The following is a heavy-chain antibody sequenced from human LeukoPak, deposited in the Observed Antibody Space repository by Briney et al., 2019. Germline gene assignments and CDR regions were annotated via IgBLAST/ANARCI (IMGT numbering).Heavy chain of an antibody. CDR2: IEGDGSGT. V-gene: IGHV3-23*03. J-gene: IGHJ4*02. CDR3: AKAESKWELLAY. Sequence: GGSLRLSCATSGFTLSSYNMNWVRQAPGKGLGWVSSIEGDGSGTYYADSVRGRFIVSRDNSKNTLFLQMNSLRAEDAAVYYCAKAESKWELLAYWGQGTLVTVSS. CDR1: GFTLSSYN. D-gene: IGHD1-26*01.